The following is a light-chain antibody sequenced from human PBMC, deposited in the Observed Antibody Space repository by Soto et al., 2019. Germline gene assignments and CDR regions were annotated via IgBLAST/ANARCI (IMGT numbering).Light chain of an antibody. CDR2: GNR. V-gene: IGLV1-40*01. Sequence: QSALTQPPSVSEAPGQRVTLSCTGNSSNLGAGYDVHWYQQLPGAAPKLVIFGNRNRPSGVPERFSGSKSGTSASLAITGLQAEDEADYYCQAYDYSLTASVFGGGTKLTVL. CDR1: SSNLGAGYD. J-gene: IGLJ3*02. CDR3: QAYDYSLTASV.